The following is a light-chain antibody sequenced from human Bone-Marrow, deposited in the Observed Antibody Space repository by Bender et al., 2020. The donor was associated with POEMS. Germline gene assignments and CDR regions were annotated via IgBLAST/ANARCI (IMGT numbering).Light chain of an antibody. CDR1: SSDIGGFDF. J-gene: IGLJ2*01. Sequence: QSALTQPASVSGSPGQSLTISCTGTSSDIGGFDFVSWFQQHPGKAPTLIIYDVRSRPSGVSNRFSASKSGNTASLTISGLKAEDEADYYCSSFTSSSAVVFGGGTKLTVL. V-gene: IGLV2-14*03. CDR3: SSFTSSSAVV. CDR2: DVR.